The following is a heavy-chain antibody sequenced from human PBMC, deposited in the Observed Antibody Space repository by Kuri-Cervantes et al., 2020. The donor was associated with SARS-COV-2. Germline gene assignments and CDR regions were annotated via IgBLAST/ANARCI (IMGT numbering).Heavy chain of an antibody. CDR1: GGSISSSSYY. D-gene: IGHD3-3*01. CDR3: ARRWFDFWSGYYIFDY. J-gene: IGHJ4*02. CDR2: IYYSGST. V-gene: IGHV4-39*01. Sequence: GSLRLSCTVSGGSISSSSYYWGWIRQPPGKGLEWIGSIYYSGSTYYNPSPKSRVTISVDTSKNRFSLKLSSVTAADTAVYYCARRWFDFWSGYYIFDYWGQGTLVTVSS.